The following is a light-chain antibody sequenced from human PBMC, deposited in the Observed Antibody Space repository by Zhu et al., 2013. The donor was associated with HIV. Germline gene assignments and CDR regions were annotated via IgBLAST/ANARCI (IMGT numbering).Light chain of an antibody. Sequence: EIVLTQSPGTLSLSPGERATLSCRASQSVSSGYLAWYQQKPGQAPRLLMYSVSTRATNIPARFRGSGSGTEFTLTISSLQSEDFAVYYCQQYDSSPLTFGGGTKVEI. V-gene: IGKV3-20*01. CDR3: QQYDSSPLT. CDR1: QSVSSGY. CDR2: SVS. J-gene: IGKJ4*01.